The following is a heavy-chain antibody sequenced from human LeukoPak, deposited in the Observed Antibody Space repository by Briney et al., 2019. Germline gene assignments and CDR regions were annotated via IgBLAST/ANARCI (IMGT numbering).Heavy chain of an antibody. J-gene: IGHJ6*02. CDR2: ISSDGTNK. D-gene: IGHD3-16*01. Sequence: GGSLRLSCAASGFTFRNYAIHWVRQAPGKGLEWVAVISSDGTNKNYADSVKGRFTISRDKAKNTVYLQMSNLRAEDTAVYFCARGGGLDVWGQGATVTVSS. CDR3: ARGGGLDV. CDR1: GFTFRNYA. V-gene: IGHV3-30-3*01.